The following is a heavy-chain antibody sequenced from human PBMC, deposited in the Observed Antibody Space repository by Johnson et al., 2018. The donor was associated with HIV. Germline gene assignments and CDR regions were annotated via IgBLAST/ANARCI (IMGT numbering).Heavy chain of an antibody. CDR2: ISSSGSTI. V-gene: IGHV3-11*04. D-gene: IGHD1-26*01. CDR3: ARDDRIVGASMGAFDI. CDR1: RFTFSDYY. Sequence: QVQLVESGGGLVKPGGSLRLSYAASRFTFSDYYMSWIRQTPGKGLEWVSYISSSGSTIYYADSVKGRFTISRDNAKNSLYLQVNSLRAEDTAVYYCARDDRIVGASMGAFDIWGQGTMVTVSS. J-gene: IGHJ3*02.